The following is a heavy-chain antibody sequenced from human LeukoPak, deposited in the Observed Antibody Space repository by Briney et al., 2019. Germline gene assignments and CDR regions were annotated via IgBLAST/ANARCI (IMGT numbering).Heavy chain of an antibody. CDR1: GFTFSSYS. D-gene: IGHD6-6*01. Sequence: GGSLRLSCAASGFTFSSYSMNWVRQAPGKGLEWVSSISSSSSYIYYADSVKGRFTISRDNAKNSLYLQMNGLRAEDTAVYYCARDPSSIAARPGAFDIWGQGTMVTVSS. V-gene: IGHV3-21*01. CDR3: ARDPSSIAARPGAFDI. CDR2: ISSSSSYI. J-gene: IGHJ3*02.